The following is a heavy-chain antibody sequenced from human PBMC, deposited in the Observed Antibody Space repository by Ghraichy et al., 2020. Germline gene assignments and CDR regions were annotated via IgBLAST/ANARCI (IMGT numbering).Heavy chain of an antibody. Sequence: SQTLSLTCTVSGGSVYSSSFYWGWIRQPPGRGLEWIGSIYFNGRTKNNPSLESRVTISMDTSKNQFSLKVNSVTAVDTAMYYCARHYDDYAAFDIWGQGTMVTVSS. V-gene: IGHV4-39*01. CDR1: GGSVYSSSFY. CDR3: ARHYDDYAAFDI. D-gene: IGHD3-16*01. CDR2: IYFNGRT. J-gene: IGHJ3*02.